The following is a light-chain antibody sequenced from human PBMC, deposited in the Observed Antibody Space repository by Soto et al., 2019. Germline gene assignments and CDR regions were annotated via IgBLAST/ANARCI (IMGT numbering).Light chain of an antibody. J-gene: IGLJ3*02. CDR3: GTWDSSLNAGV. V-gene: IGLV1-51*02. Sequence: QSVLTQPPSVSAAPGQTVTISCSGRSSNIGNYDVSWYQQLPGTAPKLLIYESKRRPSGIPDRFSGSRSGTSATLAITGLQTGDEADYYCGTWDSSLNAGVFGGGTKLTVL. CDR1: SSNIGNYD. CDR2: ESK.